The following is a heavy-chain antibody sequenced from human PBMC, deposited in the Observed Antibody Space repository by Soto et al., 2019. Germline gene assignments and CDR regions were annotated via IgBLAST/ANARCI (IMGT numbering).Heavy chain of an antibody. CDR2: IYYSGST. CDR3: ANFYYDSSGWDYYYGMDV. D-gene: IGHD3-22*01. J-gene: IGHJ6*02. Sequence: SVPLSVTCSVADDSSSRYYRSWIRKPPGKGLEWIGYIYYSGSTNYNPSLKSRVTISVDTSKNQFSLKLSSVTAADTAVYYCANFYYDSSGWDYYYGMDVWGQGTTVTVSS. CDR1: DDSSSRYY. V-gene: IGHV4-59*01.